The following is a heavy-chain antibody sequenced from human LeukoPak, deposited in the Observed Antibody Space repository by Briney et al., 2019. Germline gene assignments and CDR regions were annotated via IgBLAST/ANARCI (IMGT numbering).Heavy chain of an antibody. J-gene: IGHJ4*02. D-gene: IGHD1-26*01. V-gene: IGHV1-69*01. CDR3: ARGLLSGSYVFDY. CDR2: INPIFGTA. Sequence: GASVKVSCKASGGTFSSYAISWVRQAPGQGLEWMGGINPIFGTANYAQKFQGRVTITADESTSTAYMELSSLRSEDTAVYYCARGLLSGSYVFDYWGQGTLVTVSS. CDR1: GGTFSSYA.